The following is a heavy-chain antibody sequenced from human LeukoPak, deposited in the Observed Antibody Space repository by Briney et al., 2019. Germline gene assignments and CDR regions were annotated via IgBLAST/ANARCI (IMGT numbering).Heavy chain of an antibody. CDR2: INPRDSQT. D-gene: IGHD3-9*01. J-gene: IGHJ5*02. V-gene: IGHV5-51*01. CDR1: GYSFNSYW. Sequence: GESLKISCKGSGYSFNSYWIDWVRQKPGKGLEWMGIINPRDSQTKYSPSFQGQVTISVDKSISTAYLQWSSLKASDTAMYYCARRQLTGNRGGWFDPWGQGTLVTVSS. CDR3: ARRQLTGNRGGWFDP.